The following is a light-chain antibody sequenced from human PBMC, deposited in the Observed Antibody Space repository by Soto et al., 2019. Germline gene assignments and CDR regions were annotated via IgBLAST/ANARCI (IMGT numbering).Light chain of an antibody. CDR3: QQYSIWRT. J-gene: IGKJ1*01. CDR1: ESVSTN. V-gene: IGKV3-15*01. CDR2: GAS. Sequence: EIEMTQSPATLSQAPGERVTLSCRASESVSTNLAWYQQKAGQAPRLLIYGASTRATGIPARFSGSGSGTEFTLTISSLQSEDFAVDYCQQYSIWRTFGQGTKVDIK.